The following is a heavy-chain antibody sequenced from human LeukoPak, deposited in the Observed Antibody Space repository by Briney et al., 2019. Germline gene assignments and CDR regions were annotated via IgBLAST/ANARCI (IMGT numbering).Heavy chain of an antibody. V-gene: IGHV1-18*01. Sequence: VASVKVSCKASGYTFTSYGISWVRQAPGQGLEWMGWISAYNGNTNYAQKLQGRVTMTTDTSTSTAYMELRSLRSDDTAVYYCASMIKDDFWSGYPYYFDYWGQGTLVTVSS. CDR3: ASMIKDDFWSGYPYYFDY. J-gene: IGHJ4*02. CDR2: ISAYNGNT. D-gene: IGHD3-3*01. CDR1: GYTFTSYG.